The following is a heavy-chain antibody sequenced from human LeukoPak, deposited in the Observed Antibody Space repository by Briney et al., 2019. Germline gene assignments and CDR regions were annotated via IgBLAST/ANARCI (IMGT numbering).Heavy chain of an antibody. CDR1: GGSISISY. CDR3: ARGGRGTMVRGVIDT. CDR2: MYYSGST. Sequence: SETLSLTCTVSGGSISISYWNWIRQPPGKGLEWIAYMYYSGSTNYNPSLKSRVTISVGTSKNQFSLKLNSVTAADTAVYYCARGGRGTMVRGVIDTWGQGTLVTVSS. D-gene: IGHD3-10*01. J-gene: IGHJ5*02. V-gene: IGHV4-59*01.